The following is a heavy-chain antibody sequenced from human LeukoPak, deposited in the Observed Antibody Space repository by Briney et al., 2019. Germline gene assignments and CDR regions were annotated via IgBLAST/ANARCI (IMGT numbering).Heavy chain of an antibody. CDR3: SRRDPESRKGYS. V-gene: IGHV3-48*04. D-gene: IGHD2-2*01. CDR2: NNGTGATI. Sequence: PGGSLRLSCAASGFTFSSYWMHWVRQAPGKGLEWVSFNNGTGATIYYADSVKGRFTISRDNAKNSLYLQMNSLRAEDTAVYYCSRRDPESRKGYSWGQGTLVTVSS. J-gene: IGHJ4*02. CDR1: GFTFSSYW.